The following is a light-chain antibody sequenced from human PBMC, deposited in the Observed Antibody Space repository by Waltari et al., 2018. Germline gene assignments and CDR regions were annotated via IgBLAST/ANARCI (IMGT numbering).Light chain of an antibody. V-gene: IGKV3-15*01. J-gene: IGKJ2*01. CDR3: QQYNNWPYT. CDR2: GAS. CDR1: QSVSSN. Sequence: ELVMTQSPATLSVSPGERATLPCRAMQSVSSNLAWYQQNPGQPPSPLIFGASPRATGIPARFSGSGSGTEFTLTISSLQSEDFAIYYCQQYNNWPYTFGQGTKLEIK.